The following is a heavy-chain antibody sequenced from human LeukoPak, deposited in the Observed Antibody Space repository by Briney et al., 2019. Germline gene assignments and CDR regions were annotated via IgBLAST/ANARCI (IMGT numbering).Heavy chain of an antibody. Sequence: GGSPRLSCAASGFTFSLYWMNWIRQAPGKGLEWVASIKQDGSQKDYVDSVKGRFTISRDNARNALFLHMNSLRANDSAVYYCARDIPKWEPFDYWGQGTLVTVSS. J-gene: IGHJ4*02. D-gene: IGHD1-26*01. CDR2: IKQDGSQK. V-gene: IGHV3-7*01. CDR3: ARDIPKWEPFDY. CDR1: GFTFSLYW.